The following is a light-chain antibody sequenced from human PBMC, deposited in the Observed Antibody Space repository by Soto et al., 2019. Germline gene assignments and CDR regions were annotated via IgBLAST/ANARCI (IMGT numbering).Light chain of an antibody. CDR3: STWDCSLSPPVV. Sequence: QSVLTQEASVSETVGQTVTLSYTGNSDNVGSFAVGWYQQISHGAPKTVMFGNSLPSGIPDRFSGSKSGTTASLTISGLQPEDEAGYYCSTWDCSLSPPVVFGGGTKLTVL. CDR2: GNS. V-gene: IGLV1-36*01. CDR1: SDNVGSFA. J-gene: IGLJ2*01.